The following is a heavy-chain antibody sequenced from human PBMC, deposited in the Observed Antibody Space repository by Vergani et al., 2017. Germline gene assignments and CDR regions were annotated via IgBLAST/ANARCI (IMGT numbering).Heavy chain of an antibody. Sequence: EVQLLQSEGAVVQPGGSLRLSCVASGFTFSSHAMSWVRRGHGQGLEWVSSIKNTVDSTHYAVSVKGRLNISRDNSKNTLYLQMNSLRVEDTAVYYCGRGSDNYNWGQGTLVTVSS. J-gene: IGHJ4*02. V-gene: IGHV3-23*01. CDR1: GFTFSSHA. D-gene: IGHD5-24*01. CDR3: GRGSDNYN. CDR2: IKNTVDST.